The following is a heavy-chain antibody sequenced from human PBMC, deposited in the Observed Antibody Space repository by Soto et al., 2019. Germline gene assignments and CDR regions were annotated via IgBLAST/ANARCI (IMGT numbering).Heavy chain of an antibody. V-gene: IGHV3-21*01. CDR1: GFTFRSYS. J-gene: IGHJ4*02. D-gene: IGHD3-10*01. CDR3: ARDTNYYASGSGVDY. Sequence: GGSLRLSCSASGFTFRSYSMTWVRQAPGKGLEWVSSISSSSTYIHYGDSVKGRFTISRDNAKNSLNLQMNSLRAEDTAVYFCARDTNYYASGSGVDYWGQGILVTVSS. CDR2: ISSSSTYI.